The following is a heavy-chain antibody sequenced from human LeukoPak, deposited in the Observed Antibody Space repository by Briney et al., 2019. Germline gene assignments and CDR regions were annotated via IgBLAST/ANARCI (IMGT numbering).Heavy chain of an antibody. V-gene: IGHV3-48*01. CDR3: ARDEYSSGWETLDY. D-gene: IGHD6-19*01. Sequence: GGSLRLSCAAAEFTFSSYKMNWVRQATGKGLEWVTYNSSSSRTIYYADSVKGRFTISRDNAKNSLYLQMNSLRAEDTAVYYCARDEYSSGWETLDYWGQGTLVTVSS. CDR1: EFTFSSYK. CDR2: NSSSSRTI. J-gene: IGHJ4*02.